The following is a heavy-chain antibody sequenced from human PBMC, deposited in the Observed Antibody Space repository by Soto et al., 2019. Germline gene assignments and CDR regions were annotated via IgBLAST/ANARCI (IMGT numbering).Heavy chain of an antibody. D-gene: IGHD2-2*02. CDR2: INQDGSQK. J-gene: IGHJ4*02. V-gene: IGHV3-7*03. CDR1: GFTLSNYW. Sequence: EVQLVESGGGLVQPGGSLRLSCAASGFTLSNYWMSGVRQAPGKGLEWVANINQDGSQKFYLDSVEGRFTISRDNARKSLDLQMNSLRAEDTAIYYCASIYCSSSSCYIDFWGQGILVTVSS. CDR3: ASIYCSSSSCYIDF.